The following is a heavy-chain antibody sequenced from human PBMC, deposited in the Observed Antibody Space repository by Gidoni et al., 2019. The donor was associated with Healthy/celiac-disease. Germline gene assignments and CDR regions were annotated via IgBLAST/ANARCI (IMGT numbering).Heavy chain of an antibody. CDR2: ISWDGGST. D-gene: IGHD1-26*01. CDR3: AKSSTTSPYLAH. CDR1: GFTFDDYT. V-gene: IGHV3-43*01. J-gene: IGHJ4*02. Sequence: EVQLVESGGVVVQPGGSLSLSCAASGFTFDDYTMHWVRQAPGKGLEWVSLISWDGGSTYYADSVKGRFTISRDNSKNSLYLQMNSLRTEDTALYYCAKSSTTSPYLAHWGQGTPVTVSS.